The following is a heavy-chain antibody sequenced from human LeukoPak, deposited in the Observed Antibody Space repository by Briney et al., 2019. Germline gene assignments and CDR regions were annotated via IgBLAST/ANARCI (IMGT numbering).Heavy chain of an antibody. D-gene: IGHD6-13*01. CDR2: IYYSGST. CDR1: GDSISSGSYY. Sequence: PSETLSLTCTVSGDSISSGSYYWSWIRQPPGKGLEWIGSIYYSGSTYYNPSLKSRVTISVDTSKNQFSLKLSSVTAADTAVYYCARDASIAAAGYYFDYWGQGTLVTVSS. J-gene: IGHJ4*02. CDR3: ARDASIAAAGYYFDY. V-gene: IGHV4-39*07.